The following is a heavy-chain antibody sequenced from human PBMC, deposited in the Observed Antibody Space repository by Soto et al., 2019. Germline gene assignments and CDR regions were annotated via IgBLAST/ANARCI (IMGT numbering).Heavy chain of an antibody. V-gene: IGHV1-69*13. CDR2: IIPNYETS. Sequence: SVKVSCKASGGSFSNHAISWVRQAPGQGLEWMGGIIPNYETSNYARQFQGRVKISADDSTSTAYMELSSLRFKDTAVYSCASDYGYRNYYYYGMDVWGQGTTVTVSS. D-gene: IGHD4-17*01. J-gene: IGHJ6*02. CDR3: ASDYGYRNYYYYGMDV. CDR1: GGSFSNHA.